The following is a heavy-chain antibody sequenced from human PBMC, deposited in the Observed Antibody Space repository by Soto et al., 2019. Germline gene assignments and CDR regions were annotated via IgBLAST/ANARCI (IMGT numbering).Heavy chain of an antibody. Sequence: SETLSLTCSVSGASIRDDYWTWIRQSPGKGLEWIGAIYHSGYTKYNPSFESRVAISMDMSKNQFPLSLTSVTAADKAVYYCARERSLFGVVTFDLWGHGTMVTVS. CDR1: GASIRDDY. CDR3: ARERSLFGVVTFDL. CDR2: IYHSGYT. J-gene: IGHJ4*01. V-gene: IGHV4-59*01. D-gene: IGHD3-3*01.